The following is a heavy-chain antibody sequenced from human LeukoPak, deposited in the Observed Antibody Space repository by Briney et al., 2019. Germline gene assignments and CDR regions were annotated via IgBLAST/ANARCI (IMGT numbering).Heavy chain of an antibody. J-gene: IGHJ6*03. V-gene: IGHV3-30*18. CDR1: GFAFITYG. CDR2: ISHDGRNK. CDR3: AKEPDFYFYMDV. Sequence: EGSLRLSCAASGFAFITYGMHWVRQAPGKGLDRVAFISHDGRNKYYADSVKGRFAISRDNSKNTLFLQMSSLRAEDTAVYYCAKEPDFYFYMDVWGKGTTVAVSS.